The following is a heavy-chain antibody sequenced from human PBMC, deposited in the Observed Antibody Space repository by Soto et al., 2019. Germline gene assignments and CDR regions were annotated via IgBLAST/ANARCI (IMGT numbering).Heavy chain of an antibody. V-gene: IGHV3-66*01. D-gene: IGHD1-26*01. Sequence: GGSLRLSCAASGFTVSSNYMSWVRQAPGKGLEWVSVIYSGGSTYYADSVKGRFTISRDNSKNTLYLQMNSLRAEDTAVYYCARGGLYSGSYYAFDIWGQGTMVTVSS. CDR2: IYSGGST. CDR1: GFTVSSNY. CDR3: ARGGLYSGSYYAFDI. J-gene: IGHJ3*02.